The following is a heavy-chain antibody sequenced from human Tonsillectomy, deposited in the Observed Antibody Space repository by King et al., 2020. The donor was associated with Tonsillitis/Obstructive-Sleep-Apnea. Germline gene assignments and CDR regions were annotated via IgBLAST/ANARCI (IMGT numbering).Heavy chain of an antibody. V-gene: IGHV3-15*01. Sequence: VQLVESGGGLVKPGGSLRLSCAASGFTFSNAWMSWVRQAPGKGLEWIGRIKSKTDDGTTDYAAPVKGRFTISRDDSKNTLYLQIYSLKTEDTAVYYCTADRIQAVRVNYYFYMDGWGKGTTVTVSS. CDR3: TADRIQAVRVNYYFYMDG. CDR2: IKSKTDDGTT. J-gene: IGHJ6*03. CDR1: GFTFSNAW.